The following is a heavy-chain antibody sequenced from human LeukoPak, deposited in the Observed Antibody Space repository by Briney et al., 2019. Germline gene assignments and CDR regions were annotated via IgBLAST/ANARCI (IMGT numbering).Heavy chain of an antibody. V-gene: IGHV4-34*01. CDR3: ARDLDIGRGAPYAFDI. J-gene: IGHJ3*02. CDR2: INHSGGT. D-gene: IGHD1-26*01. Sequence: SETLSLTCAVYGGSFSDYYWSWIRQPPGKGLEWIGEINHSGGTNYNPSLKSRVTISVDTSKNQFSLKLSSVTAADTAVYYCARDLDIGRGAPYAFDIWGQGTMVTVSS. CDR1: GGSFSDYY.